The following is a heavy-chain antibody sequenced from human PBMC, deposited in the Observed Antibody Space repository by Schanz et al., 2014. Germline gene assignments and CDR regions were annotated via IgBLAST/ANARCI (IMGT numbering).Heavy chain of an antibody. J-gene: IGHJ3*01. CDR1: GYTFTSYG. CDR3: ARGIAYCSSTSCSGLDTYDV. Sequence: QGQLVQSGAEVKKPGASVKVSCKASGYTFTSYGITWVRQAPGQGLEWMGWISAYNGHTTYAQKFHGRVTMTADKSRITAYMELRNVRYDDTAMYYCARGIAYCSSTSCSGLDTYDVWGQGTLXTVSS. D-gene: IGHD2-2*01. V-gene: IGHV1-18*01. CDR2: ISAYNGHT.